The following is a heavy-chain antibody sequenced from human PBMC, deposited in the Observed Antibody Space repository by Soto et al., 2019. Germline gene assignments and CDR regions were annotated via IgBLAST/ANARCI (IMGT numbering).Heavy chain of an antibody. D-gene: IGHD7-27*01. CDR3: ARGLTRLDY. V-gene: IGHV1-3*04. Sequence: QVQLVQSGPEVKQPGASVRISCQASGYSFTHFEMHWVRQAPGQRLEWMGWINTGNGDTKYSQKFQGRVTFTRDTSASTASLDLDGLTSDDTSFYFCARGLTRLDYWGQGTLVTVSS. CDR1: GYSFTHFE. CDR2: INTGNGDT. J-gene: IGHJ4*02.